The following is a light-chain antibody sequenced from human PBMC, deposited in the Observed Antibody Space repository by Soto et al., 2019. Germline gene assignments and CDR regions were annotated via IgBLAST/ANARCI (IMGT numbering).Light chain of an antibody. CDR3: QSFDTHRNSVV. CDR2: SNN. V-gene: IGLV1-40*01. CDR1: SSNIGAGYD. Sequence: QAVVTQPPSASGALGQRVTISCTGSSSNIGAGYDVHWYQQFPGSSPRLLIFSNNNRPSGVPDRFSGSKSGTSASLDISGLQAKADYYCQSFDTHRNSVVFSGGTKLTVL. J-gene: IGLJ2*01.